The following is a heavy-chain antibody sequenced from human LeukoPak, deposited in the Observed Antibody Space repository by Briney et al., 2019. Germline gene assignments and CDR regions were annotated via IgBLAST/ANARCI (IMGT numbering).Heavy chain of an antibody. Sequence: ASVKVSCKASGYSFTGYYIHWVRQAPGQGLEWMAWINPNSGDTNFAQKFQGRVTMTRDTSISTVYMGLSRLRSDDTAVFFCARGYYDSSDFEYFQHWGQGTLVTVSS. CDR1: GYSFTGYY. CDR3: ARGYYDSSDFEYFQH. J-gene: IGHJ1*01. V-gene: IGHV1-2*02. D-gene: IGHD3-22*01. CDR2: INPNSGDT.